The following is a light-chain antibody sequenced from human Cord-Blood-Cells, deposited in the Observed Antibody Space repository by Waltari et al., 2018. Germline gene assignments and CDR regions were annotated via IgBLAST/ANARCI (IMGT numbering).Light chain of an antibody. J-gene: IGLJ2*01. CDR1: SSDVGGYNY. CDR2: DVS. V-gene: IGLV2-14*01. CDR3: SSYTSSSTVV. Sequence: QSALTQPASVSGSPGQSITISCTGTSSDVGGYNYVSWYQQHPGKAPKLMIYDVSKRPSGVSNRFSGSKSVNTASLTISGLQAEDEADYYCSSYTSSSTVVFGGGTKLTVL.